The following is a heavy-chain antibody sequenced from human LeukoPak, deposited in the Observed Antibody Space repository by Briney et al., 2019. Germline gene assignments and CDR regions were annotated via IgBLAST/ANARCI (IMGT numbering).Heavy chain of an antibody. Sequence: GGSLRLSCAASGFTFSSYAMSWVRQAPGKGLEWVSAISGSGGSTYYADSVKGRFTISRDNSKNTLYLQMNSLRAEDTAVYYCAKEAFWSGYYGDYYYYMDVWGKGTTVTVSS. D-gene: IGHD3-3*01. CDR3: AKEAFWSGYYGDYYYYMDV. CDR1: GFTFSSYA. CDR2: ISGSGGST. V-gene: IGHV3-23*01. J-gene: IGHJ6*03.